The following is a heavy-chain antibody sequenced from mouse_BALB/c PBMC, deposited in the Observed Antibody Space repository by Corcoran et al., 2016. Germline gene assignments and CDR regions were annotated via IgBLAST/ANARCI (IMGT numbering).Heavy chain of an antibody. D-gene: IGHD2-14*01. V-gene: IGHV9-3-1*01. CDR3: ARRRYDVRGYFDY. J-gene: IGHJ2*01. CDR2: INTYTGEP. CDR1: GYTFTNYG. Sequence: QIQLVQSGPELKKPGETVKISCKASGYTFTNYGMNWVKQAPGKGLKWMGWINTYTGEPTYADDFKGRFAFSLETSASTAYLQINNLKNEDTATYFCARRRYDVRGYFDYWGQGTTLTVSS.